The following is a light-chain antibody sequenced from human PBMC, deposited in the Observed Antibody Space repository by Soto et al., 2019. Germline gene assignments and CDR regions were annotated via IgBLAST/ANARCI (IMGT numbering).Light chain of an antibody. CDR3: QQYTDNWT. CDR2: KAS. Sequence: DIQMTQSPSTLSASVGDRVTITCRASQSISSWLAWYQQKPGQAPKLLIYKASTLQSGVPSRFSCSGSGTEFTLAISSLQPDDSATYYCQQYTDNWTFGQGTKVDIK. CDR1: QSISSW. J-gene: IGKJ1*01. V-gene: IGKV1-5*03.